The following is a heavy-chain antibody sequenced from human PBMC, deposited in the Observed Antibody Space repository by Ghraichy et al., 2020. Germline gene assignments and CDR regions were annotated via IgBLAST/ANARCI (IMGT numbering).Heavy chain of an antibody. CDR3: ARGLRSSSSQGTTLDY. Sequence: SQTLSLTCTVSGGSVRSYYWSWIRQPPGRGLEWIAYVYHTGTTKYSPSLQSRVSISLDTSKNHVSLNLTSVTAADTAVYYCARGLRSSSSQGTTLDYWGQGTLVTVSS. CDR2: VYHTGTT. V-gene: IGHV4-59*02. CDR1: GGSVRSYY. J-gene: IGHJ4*02. D-gene: IGHD6-6*01.